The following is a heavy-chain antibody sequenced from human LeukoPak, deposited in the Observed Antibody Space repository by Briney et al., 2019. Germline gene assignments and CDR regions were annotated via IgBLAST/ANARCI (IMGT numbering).Heavy chain of an antibody. J-gene: IGHJ3*02. V-gene: IGHV4-30-2*01. CDR2: IYHVGST. CDR3: ARAGGTMVRGVIINDAFDI. D-gene: IGHD3-10*01. Sequence: SQTLSLTCAVSGGSISSGGYSWSWIRQPPGKGLEWIGYIYHVGSTYYNPSLKSRVTISVDRSKNQFSLKLSSVTAADTAVYFCARAGGTMVRGVIINDAFDIWGQGTMVTVSS. CDR1: GGSISSGGYS.